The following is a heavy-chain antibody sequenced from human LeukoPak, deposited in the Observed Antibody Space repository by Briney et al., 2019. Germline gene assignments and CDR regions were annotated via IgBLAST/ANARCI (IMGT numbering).Heavy chain of an antibody. CDR1: GFTFSGSA. J-gene: IGHJ4*02. V-gene: IGHV3-73*01. CDR3: TRLYDYGSNSGFDY. D-gene: IGHD4-23*01. CDR2: IRSKANSYAT. Sequence: GGSLRLSCAASGFTFSGSAMQRVRQASGEGLEWVGRIRSKANSYATAYAASVKSRFTITRDDSKNTAYLQMNSLKTEDTAVYYCTRLYDYGSNSGFDYGGQGTLVTVSS.